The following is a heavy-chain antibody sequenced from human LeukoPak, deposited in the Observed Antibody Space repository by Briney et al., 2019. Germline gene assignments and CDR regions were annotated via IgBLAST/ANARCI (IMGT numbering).Heavy chain of an antibody. CDR3: ARGRGVVVPAAINWFDP. J-gene: IGHJ5*02. D-gene: IGHD2-2*01. CDR2: IYYSGST. Sequence: SETLSLTCTVSGGSVSSGSYYWSWIRQPPGKGLEWIGYIYYSGSTNYNPSLKSRVTISVDTSKNQFSLKLSSVTAADTAVYYCARGRGVVVPAAINWFDPWGQGTLVTVSS. CDR1: GGSVSSGSYY. V-gene: IGHV4-61*01.